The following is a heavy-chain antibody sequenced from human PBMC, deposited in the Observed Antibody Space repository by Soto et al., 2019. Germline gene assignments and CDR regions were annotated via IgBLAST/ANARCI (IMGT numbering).Heavy chain of an antibody. J-gene: IGHJ5*02. V-gene: IGHV1-18*04. Sequence: GASVKVSCKASGYTFTSYGISWVRQAPGQGLEWMGWISAYNGNTNYAQELQGRVTMTTDTSTSTAYMELRSLRSDDTAVYYCARDFPAATPSPWFDPWGQGTLVTVSS. CDR3: ARDFPAATPSPWFDP. D-gene: IGHD2-15*01. CDR2: ISAYNGNT. CDR1: GYTFTSYG.